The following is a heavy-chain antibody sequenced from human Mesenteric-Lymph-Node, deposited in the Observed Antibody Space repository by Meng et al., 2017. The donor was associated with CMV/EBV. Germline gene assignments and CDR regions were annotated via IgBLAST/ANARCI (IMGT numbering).Heavy chain of an antibody. J-gene: IGHJ6*02. CDR3: ARDSLFRNRQLVTHKRHHYYYYGMDV. Sequence: SVKVSCKASGGTFSSYTISWVRQAPGQGLEWMGRIIPILGIANYAQKFQGRVTITADKSTSTAYMELSSLRSEDTAVYYCARDSLFRNRQLVTHKRHHYYYYGMDVWGQGTTVTVSS. CDR1: GGTFSSYT. CDR2: IIPILGIA. D-gene: IGHD6-6*01. V-gene: IGHV1-69*04.